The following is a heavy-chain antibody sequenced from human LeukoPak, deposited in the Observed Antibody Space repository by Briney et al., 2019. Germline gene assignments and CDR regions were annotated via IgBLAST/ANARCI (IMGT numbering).Heavy chain of an antibody. CDR2: ISYDGSNK. V-gene: IGHV3-30-3*01. D-gene: IGHD3-3*01. CDR3: ARSRSYYDFWRD. Sequence: GGSLRLSCAASGFTFSSYWMHWVRQAPGKGLERVAVISYDGSNKYYADSVKGRFTISRDNSKNTLYLQMNSLRAEDTAVYYCARSRSYYDFWRDWGQGTLVTVSS. CDR1: GFTFSSYW. J-gene: IGHJ4*02.